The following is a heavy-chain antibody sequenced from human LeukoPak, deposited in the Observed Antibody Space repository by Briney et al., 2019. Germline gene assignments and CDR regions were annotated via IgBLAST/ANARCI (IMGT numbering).Heavy chain of an antibody. CDR3: AKVGGGRIAAAGSHY. V-gene: IGHV3-23*01. CDR1: GFTFSGYA. D-gene: IGHD6-13*01. J-gene: IGHJ4*02. Sequence: GGPLRLSCAASGFTFSGYAMTWVRQAPGKGLEWVSGVGGSDGSTFYADSVKGRFTISRDNSKNTLYLQMNSLRVEDTAVYYCAKVGGGRIAAAGSHYWGQGTLVTVSS. CDR2: VGGSDGST.